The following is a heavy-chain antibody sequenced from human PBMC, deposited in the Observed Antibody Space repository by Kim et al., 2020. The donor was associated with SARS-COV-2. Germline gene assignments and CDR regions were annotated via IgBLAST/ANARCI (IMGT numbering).Heavy chain of an antibody. Sequence: SETLSLTCTVSGGYISSYYWSWIRQPPGKGLEWIGYIYYSGSTNYNSSLKSRLTIAVDTTKNQFSLKLSSVTAAATAVYYCASGPPREQYPPGLLGCFDPWGQGTRVTVSS. J-gene: IGHJ5*02. D-gene: IGHD2-15*01. CDR3: ASGPPREQYPPGLLGCFDP. CDR1: GGYISSYY. V-gene: IGHV4-59*01. CDR2: IYYSGST.